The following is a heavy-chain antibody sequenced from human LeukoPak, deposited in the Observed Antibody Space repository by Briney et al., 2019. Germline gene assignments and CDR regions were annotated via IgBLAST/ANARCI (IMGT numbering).Heavy chain of an antibody. CDR3: AREIVGTHKSRFDP. Sequence: GGSLRLSCAAPGFTFSSYSMNWVRQAPGKGLEWVSSISSSSSYIYYADSVKGRFTISRDNAKNSLYLQMNSLRAEDTAVYYCAREIVGTHKSRFDPWGQGTLVTVSS. V-gene: IGHV3-21*03. CDR2: ISSSSSYI. CDR1: GFTFSSYS. D-gene: IGHD1-26*01. J-gene: IGHJ5*02.